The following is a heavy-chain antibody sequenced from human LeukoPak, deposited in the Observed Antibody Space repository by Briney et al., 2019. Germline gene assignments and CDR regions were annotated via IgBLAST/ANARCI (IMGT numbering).Heavy chain of an antibody. J-gene: IGHJ4*02. CDR3: ARDLTYYYDSSGSNSFDY. Sequence: GGSLRLSCAASGFTFSDYYKSWIRQAPGKGLEWVSYISSSSSYTNYADSVKGRFTISRDNAKNSLYLQMNSLRAEDTAVYYCARDLTYYYDSSGSNSFDYWGQGTLVTVSS. D-gene: IGHD3-22*01. CDR2: ISSSSSYT. CDR1: GFTFSDYY. V-gene: IGHV3-11*05.